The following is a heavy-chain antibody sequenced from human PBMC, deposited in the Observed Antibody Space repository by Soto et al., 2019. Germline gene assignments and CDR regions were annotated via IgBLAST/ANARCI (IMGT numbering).Heavy chain of an antibody. V-gene: IGHV4-4*07. Sequence: WTWIRQPAGKGLEWIGRIYPSESTNYNPSLKGRVTMSVDTSKNHFSLKLTSVTAADTAVYFCARENIVVPPYVLDVWGQGTTVTVSS. J-gene: IGHJ6*02. CDR2: IYPSEST. CDR3: ARENIVVPPYVLDV. D-gene: IGHD2-15*01.